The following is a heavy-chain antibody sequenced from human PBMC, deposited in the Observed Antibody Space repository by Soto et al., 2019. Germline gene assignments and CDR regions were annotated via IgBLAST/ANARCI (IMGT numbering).Heavy chain of an antibody. D-gene: IGHD3-10*01. Sequence: QITLKASGPTLVQPTQTLTLTCSFAGFSLITTGAGVGWIRQPPGKATEWLALIYWDGEKHYSPALKSRLTITKDSSKNQGVLTMPNMDPVDTATYYCGRRQSIMIRGANAFDIWGQGTFLSVS. CDR1: GFSLITTGAG. J-gene: IGHJ3*02. CDR3: GRRQSIMIRGANAFDI. V-gene: IGHV2-5*02. CDR2: IYWDGEK.